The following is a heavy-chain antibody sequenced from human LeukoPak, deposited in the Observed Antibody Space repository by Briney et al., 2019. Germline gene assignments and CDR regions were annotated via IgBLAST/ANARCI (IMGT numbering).Heavy chain of an antibody. D-gene: IGHD2-21*01. CDR2: ISSSGSTI. V-gene: IGHV3-11*04. Sequence: GGSLRLSCAASGFTFSDYYMSWIRQAPGKGLEWVSYISSSGSTIYYADSVKGRFTISRDNAKNSLYLQMNSLRAEDTAVYYCVLRFAALGYFDYWGQGNLVTISS. J-gene: IGHJ4*02. CDR1: GFTFSDYY. CDR3: VLRFAALGYFDY.